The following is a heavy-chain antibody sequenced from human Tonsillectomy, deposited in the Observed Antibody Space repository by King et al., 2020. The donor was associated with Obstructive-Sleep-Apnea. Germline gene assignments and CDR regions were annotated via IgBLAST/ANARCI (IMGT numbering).Heavy chain of an antibody. CDR3: ARGTTGADY. CDR2: MHPKRGNT. D-gene: IGHD1-1*01. V-gene: IGHV1-8*02. CDR1: GYTFGNND. Sequence: VQLVQSGAEVKKPGASVKDSCKASGYTFGNNDINWVRQATGQGLELIGWMHPKRGNTGYAQKFQGRVTMTRDTTTRTAYMELSSLRSEDTAVYYCARGTTGADYWGQGTLVTVSS. J-gene: IGHJ4*02.